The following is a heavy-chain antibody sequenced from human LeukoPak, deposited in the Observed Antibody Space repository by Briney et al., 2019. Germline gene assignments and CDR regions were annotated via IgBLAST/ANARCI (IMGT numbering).Heavy chain of an antibody. CDR2: ISSSSSYT. Sequence: GGSLRLSCAASGFTSSDYYMSWIRQAPGKGLEWVSYISSSSSYTNYADSVKGRFTISRDNAKNSLYLQMNSLRAEDTAVYYCARLGSTGLYSYYYGMDVWGQGTTVTVSS. CDR3: ARLGSTGLYSYYYGMDV. D-gene: IGHD2-8*02. CDR1: GFTSSDYY. J-gene: IGHJ6*02. V-gene: IGHV3-11*03.